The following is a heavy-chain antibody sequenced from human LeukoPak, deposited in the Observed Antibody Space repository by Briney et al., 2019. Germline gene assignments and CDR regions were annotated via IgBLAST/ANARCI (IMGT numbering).Heavy chain of an antibody. V-gene: IGHV3-33*01. CDR2: IWYDGSNK. CDR3: ARDRGGAFDI. J-gene: IGHJ3*02. D-gene: IGHD3-10*01. Sequence: AGGSLRLSCAASGFTFSSYGMHWVRQAPGKGLVWVAVIWYDGSNKYYADSVKGRFTISRDNSKNTLYLQMNSLRAEDTAVYYCARDRGGAFDIWGQGTMVTVSS. CDR1: GFTFSSYG.